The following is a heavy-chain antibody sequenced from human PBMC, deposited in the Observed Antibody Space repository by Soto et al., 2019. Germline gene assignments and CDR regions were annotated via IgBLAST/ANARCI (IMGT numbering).Heavy chain of an antibody. V-gene: IGHV3-33*01. CDR2: IWYDGSNK. D-gene: IGHD4-17*01. CDR3: ARDKFPLTVLFDY. Sequence: PGGSLRLSCAASGFTFSSYGMHWVRQAPGKGLEWVAVIWYDGSNKYYADSVKGRFTISRDNSRNTLYLQMNSLRAEDTAVYYCARDKFPLTVLFDYWGQGTLVTVSS. CDR1: GFTFSSYG. J-gene: IGHJ4*02.